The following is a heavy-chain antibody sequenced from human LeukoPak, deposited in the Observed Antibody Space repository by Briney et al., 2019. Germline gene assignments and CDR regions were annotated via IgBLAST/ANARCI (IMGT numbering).Heavy chain of an antibody. V-gene: IGHV3-21*01. CDR3: ARAHNWKYGTFDY. CDR2: ISSGSTYT. J-gene: IGHJ4*02. D-gene: IGHD1-7*01. Sequence: GGSLRLSCAVSGFTFSTFSMNWVRQAPGKGLEWVSSISSGSTYTYYADSVKGRFTISRDNAKNSLYLQINSLRAEDTAVYYCARAHNWKYGTFDYWGQGTLVTVSS. CDR1: GFTFSTFS.